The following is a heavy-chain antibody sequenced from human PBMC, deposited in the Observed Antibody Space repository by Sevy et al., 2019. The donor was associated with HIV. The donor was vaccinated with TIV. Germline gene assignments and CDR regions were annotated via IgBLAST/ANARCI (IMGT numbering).Heavy chain of an antibody. CDR1: GLIFSDYY. CDR3: ARLRVIASAPYYFDY. J-gene: IGHJ4*02. D-gene: IGHD2-21*01. Sequence: GGSLRLSCAASGLIFSDYYMGWVRQAPGKGLEWVADISSGNTYTNYADSVKGPFTISRDNAKKSLYLQMNTLRAEDTAVYYCARLRVIASAPYYFDYWGQGALVTVSS. V-gene: IGHV3-11*06. CDR2: ISSGNTYT.